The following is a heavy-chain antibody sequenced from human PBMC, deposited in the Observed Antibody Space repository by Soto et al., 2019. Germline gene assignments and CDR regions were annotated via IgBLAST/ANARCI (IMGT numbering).Heavy chain of an antibody. CDR3: ARGSSGWYRRYFGY. D-gene: IGHD6-19*01. CDR2: IWYDGSNK. V-gene: IGHV3-33*01. Sequence: QVQLVESGGGVVQPGRSLRLSCAASGFTFSSYGMHWVRQAPGKGLERVAVIWYDGSNKYYADSVKDRSTISRDNSKNALYLQMNGLRAEDTAVYYCARGSSGWYRRYFGYWGQGTLVTVSS. CDR1: GFTFSSYG. J-gene: IGHJ4*02.